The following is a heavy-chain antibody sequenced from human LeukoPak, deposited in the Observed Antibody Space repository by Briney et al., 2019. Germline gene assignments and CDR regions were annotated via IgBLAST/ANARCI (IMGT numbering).Heavy chain of an antibody. V-gene: IGHV3-30*18. J-gene: IGHJ4*02. D-gene: IGHD2-15*01. Sequence: PGGSLRLSCAASGFTFSNYGMHWVRQAPGKGLEWVAFISYDGSYKYYADSVKGRFTISRDNSKNTLYLQMNSLRAEDTAVYYCAKFALRYCSGGSCHPFDYWGQGTLVTVSS. CDR3: AKFALRYCSGGSCHPFDY. CDR2: ISYDGSYK. CDR1: GFTFSNYG.